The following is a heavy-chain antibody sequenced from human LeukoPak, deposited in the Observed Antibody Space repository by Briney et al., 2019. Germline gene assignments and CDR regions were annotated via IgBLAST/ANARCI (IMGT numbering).Heavy chain of an antibody. CDR1: GGSVSSGSYY. CDR2: IYYSGRT. D-gene: IGHD3-16*01. J-gene: IGHJ4*02. CDR3: AREGPMGDIDY. Sequence: SETLSLTCTVSGGSVSSGSYYWSWIRQPPGKGLEWIGYIYYSGRTNYNPSLKSRVTISVDASKNQFSLKLSSVTAADTAVYYCAREGPMGDIDYWGQGTLVTVSS. V-gene: IGHV4-61*01.